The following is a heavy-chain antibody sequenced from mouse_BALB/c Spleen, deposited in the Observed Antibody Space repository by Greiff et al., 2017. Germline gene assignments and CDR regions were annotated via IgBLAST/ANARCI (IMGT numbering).Heavy chain of an antibody. CDR1: GFTFSSYA. V-gene: IGHV5-9-3*01. D-gene: IGHD2-4*01. J-gene: IGHJ4*01. CDR3: ARRDDYDEASYYAMDY. Sequence: EVKLVESGGGLVKPGGSLKLSCAASGFTFSSYAMSWVRQTPEKRLEWVATISSGGSYTYYPDSVKGRFTISRDNAKNTLYLQMSSLRSEDTAMYYCARRDDYDEASYYAMDYWGQGTSVTVSS. CDR2: ISSGGSYT.